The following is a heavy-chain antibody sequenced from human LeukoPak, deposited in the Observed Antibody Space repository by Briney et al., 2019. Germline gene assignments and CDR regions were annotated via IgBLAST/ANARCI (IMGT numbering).Heavy chain of an antibody. V-gene: IGHV3-48*03. Sequence: PGGSLRLSCAASRFTFSSYEMNWVRQAPGKGLEWVSCISSSGSTIYYADSVKGRFTISRDNAKNSLYLQMNSLRAEDTAVYYCAELGITMIGGVWGKGTTVTISS. J-gene: IGHJ6*04. CDR1: RFTFSSYE. CDR3: AELGITMIGGV. D-gene: IGHD3-10*02. CDR2: ISSSGSTI.